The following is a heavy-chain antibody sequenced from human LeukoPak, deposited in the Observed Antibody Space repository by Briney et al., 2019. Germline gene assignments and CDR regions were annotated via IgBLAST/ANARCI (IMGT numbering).Heavy chain of an antibody. CDR2: ISGNSAYI. CDR3: ASGITIFGVALDY. Sequence: GGSLRLSCVASGFSFSDYSVTWVRQAPGKGLKWVSSISGNSAYIFDADSVKGRFTISRDNTKNLVYLQMNSLRAEDTAVYYCASGITIFGVALDYWGQGTLVTVSS. V-gene: IGHV3-21*01. J-gene: IGHJ4*02. D-gene: IGHD3-3*01. CDR1: GFSFSDYS.